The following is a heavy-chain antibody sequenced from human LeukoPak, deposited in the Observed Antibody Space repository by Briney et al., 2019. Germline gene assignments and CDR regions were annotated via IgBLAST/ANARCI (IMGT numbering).Heavy chain of an antibody. V-gene: IGHV3-7*01. CDR3: ARDLRGSDR. J-gene: IGHJ5*02. D-gene: IGHD3-10*01. CDR2: IKQDGSEK. Sequence: GGSLRLSCAASGLTFSYYWMSWVRQAPGKGLEWVANIKQDGSEKYYVDSVKGRFTISRDNAKNSLYLQMKSLRAEDTAVYYCARDLRGSDRWGQGTLVTVSS. CDR1: GLTFSYYW.